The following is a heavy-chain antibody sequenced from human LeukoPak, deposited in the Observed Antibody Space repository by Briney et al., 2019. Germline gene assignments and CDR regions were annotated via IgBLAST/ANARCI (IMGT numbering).Heavy chain of an antibody. Sequence: AGGSLRLSCAVSGFTFSSYGMHWLRQAPGKGLEWVAFIDYDGRNEFYGDSVKGRFTISRDNSKNTLYLQMNSLRAEDTAVYYCAKDPKGSPHYYYMDVWGKGTTVTVSS. CDR3: AKDPKGSPHYYYMDV. CDR2: IDYDGRNE. J-gene: IGHJ6*03. CDR1: GFTFSSYG. V-gene: IGHV3-30*02. D-gene: IGHD1-26*01.